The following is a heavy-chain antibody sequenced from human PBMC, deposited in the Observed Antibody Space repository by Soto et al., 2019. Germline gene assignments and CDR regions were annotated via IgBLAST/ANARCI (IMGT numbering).Heavy chain of an antibody. V-gene: IGHV3-30*18. J-gene: IGHJ6*02. CDR1: GFTFSSYA. CDR2: VSYDGSNQ. CDR3: AKDLGVQKWVYYALDD. D-gene: IGHD3-16*01. Sequence: VQVVESGGGVCQPGRSLRLSCAASGFTFSSYAMHWVRQAPGKGLEWVAVVSYDGSNQYYADSVKGRFTISRDNSKNTLYLQMSSLRAEDTALYYCAKDLGVQKWVYYALDDWGQGTAVTVSS.